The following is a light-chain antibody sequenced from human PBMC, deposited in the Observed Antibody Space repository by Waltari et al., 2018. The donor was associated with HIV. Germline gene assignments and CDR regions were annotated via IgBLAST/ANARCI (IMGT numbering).Light chain of an antibody. J-gene: IGLJ2*01. V-gene: IGLV1-40*01. Sequence: QSALTQPPSVSGAPGQRVTISCTGNRSNIGAGYFVHWYQHLPGTAPNLLVYSDINRPSGGPDRFSGSKSGTSASLVITGLQAEDEADYYCQSYDSSLRASVFGGGTKLTVL. CDR2: SDI. CDR3: QSYDSSLRASV. CDR1: RSNIGAGYF.